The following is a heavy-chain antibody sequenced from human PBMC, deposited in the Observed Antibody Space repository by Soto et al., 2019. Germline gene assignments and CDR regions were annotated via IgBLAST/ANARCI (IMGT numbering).Heavy chain of an antibody. J-gene: IGHJ3*02. Sequence: GASVKVSCKVSGYTLTELSMHWVRQAPGKGLEWMGGFDPEDGETIYAQKFQGRVTMTEDTSTDTAYMELSSLRSEDTAVYYCATHFKLWFGESDAFDIWGQGTMVTVSS. D-gene: IGHD3-10*01. CDR1: GYTLTELS. CDR3: ATHFKLWFGESDAFDI. CDR2: FDPEDGET. V-gene: IGHV1-24*01.